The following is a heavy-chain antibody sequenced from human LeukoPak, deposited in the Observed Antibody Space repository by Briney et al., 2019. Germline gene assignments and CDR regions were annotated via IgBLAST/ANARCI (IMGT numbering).Heavy chain of an antibody. D-gene: IGHD3-3*01. Sequence: ASVRVSCKASGGTFSSYAINWVRQATGQGLEWMGWMNPNSGNTGYAQKFQGRVTMTRNTSISTAYMELSSLRSEDTAVYYCARGKIPERRVLRFLEWLLRRNWFGPWGQGTLVTVSS. CDR1: GGTFSSYA. V-gene: IGHV1-8*02. J-gene: IGHJ5*02. CDR3: ARGKIPERRVLRFLEWLLRRNWFGP. CDR2: MNPNSGNT.